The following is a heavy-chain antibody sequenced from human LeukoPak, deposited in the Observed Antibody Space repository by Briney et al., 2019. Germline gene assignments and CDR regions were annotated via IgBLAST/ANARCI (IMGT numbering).Heavy chain of an antibody. CDR3: AKEPYYYDSSGYSMEVN. Sequence: PGGSLRLSCAASGFTFSTYSMNWVRQAPGKGLEWVSYISSSSSTIYYADSVKGRFTISRDNAKNSLYQQMNSLRAEDTAVYYCAKEPYYYDSSGYSMEVNWGQGTLVTVSS. J-gene: IGHJ4*02. CDR2: ISSSSSTI. V-gene: IGHV3-48*01. CDR1: GFTFSTYS. D-gene: IGHD3-22*01.